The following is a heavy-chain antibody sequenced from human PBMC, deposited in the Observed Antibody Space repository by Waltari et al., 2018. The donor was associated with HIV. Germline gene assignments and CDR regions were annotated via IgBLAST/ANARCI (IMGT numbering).Heavy chain of an antibody. CDR3: TTPVTTRG. CDR2: IKQDGSEE. Sequence: EVHLVESGGGLVQPGGSLRLSCAASGFTFSSYWMYWVRQAPGKGLEWVANIKQDGSEENYVDSVKGRFTISRDNAKNSMYLQMNSLRAEDTAMYYCTTPVTTRGWGQGTLVTVSS. V-gene: IGHV3-7*03. CDR1: GFTFSSYW. D-gene: IGHD4-17*01. J-gene: IGHJ4*02.